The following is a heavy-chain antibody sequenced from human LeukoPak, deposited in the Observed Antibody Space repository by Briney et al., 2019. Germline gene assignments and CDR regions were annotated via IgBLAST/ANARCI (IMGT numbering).Heavy chain of an antibody. V-gene: IGHV3-21*01. D-gene: IGHD3-22*01. CDR1: GFTFSSYS. Sequence: GGSLRLSCAASGFTFSSYSMNWVRQAPGKGLEWVSSISSSSSYIYYADSVKGRSTISRDNAKNSLYLQMNSLRAEDTAVYYCARDPTYYYDSSADYWGQGTLVIVSS. CDR2: ISSSSSYI. J-gene: IGHJ4*02. CDR3: ARDPTYYYDSSADY.